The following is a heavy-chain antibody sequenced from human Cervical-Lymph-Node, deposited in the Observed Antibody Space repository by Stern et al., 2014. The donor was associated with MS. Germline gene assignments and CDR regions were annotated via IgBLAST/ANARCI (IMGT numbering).Heavy chain of an antibody. CDR3: ARKGSAGMPTKTSGTHYFDY. V-gene: IGHV5-51*03. Sequence: VQLGQSGAELKKPGESLRISCEASGYSFSRYWIAWVRQMPGKGPECMGVFYPADSEVRYSPSFQGQVPFSADKSISTVYLQWSSLEASDSAIYFCARKGSAGMPTKTSGTHYFDYWGQGTRVTVSS. CDR2: FYPADSEV. CDR1: GYSFSRYW. J-gene: IGHJ4*02. D-gene: IGHD1/OR15-1a*01.